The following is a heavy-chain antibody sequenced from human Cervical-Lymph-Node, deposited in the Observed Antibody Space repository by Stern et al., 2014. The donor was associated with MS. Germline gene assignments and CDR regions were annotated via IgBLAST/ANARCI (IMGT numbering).Heavy chain of an antibody. CDR2: IFPDACDI. CDR1: GYTFTSYW. V-gene: IGHV5-51*01. J-gene: IGHJ4*02. CDR3: SPSFQGQVPISADKSSSTAYLQWKNRKASDTAIYYCARQRSFDY. D-gene: IGHD6-6*01. Sequence: EVQLLESGPEVKKPGESLKVSCQASGYTFTSYWLGWVRQVPGKGLEWIAIIFPDACDIKYSPAFQGPGPLSAGNSTSPAHLEGIAIILPGRSDIGTSPSFQGQVPISADKSSSTAYLQWKNRKASDTAIYYCARQRSFDYLGQGTLVTVSS.